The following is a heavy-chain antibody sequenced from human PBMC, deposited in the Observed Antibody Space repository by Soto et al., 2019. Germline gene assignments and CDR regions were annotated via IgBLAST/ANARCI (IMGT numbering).Heavy chain of an antibody. Sequence: QLQLQESGPGLVKPSETLSLTCTVSGDSGGFISSSSYHWGWIRQPPGKGLEWIGNIYYSGSTYYNPSLKRRVTISVDTCSTSYSLRLSAITAADTAVYYRARHPPYGPSVYCGQGTMVTVAS. CDR2: IYYSGST. CDR3: ARHPPYGPSVY. CDR1: GDSGGFISSSSYH. D-gene: IGHD4-17*01. V-gene: IGHV4-39*01. J-gene: IGHJ4*02.